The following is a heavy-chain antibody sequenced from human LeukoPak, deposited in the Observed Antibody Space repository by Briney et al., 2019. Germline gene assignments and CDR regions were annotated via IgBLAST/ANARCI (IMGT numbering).Heavy chain of an antibody. CDR2: LNPSGGST. V-gene: IGHV1-46*01. CDR3: ASVYNYGMDV. Sequence: ASVNVSCKASGYTVTSYYMHWVRQAPGQGLEWMGILNPSGGSTSYAQKFQGRATLTRATSTSTVYMELSSLRSEGTAVYYCASVYNYGMDVWGQGTTVIVSS. J-gene: IGHJ6*02. CDR1: GYTVTSYY.